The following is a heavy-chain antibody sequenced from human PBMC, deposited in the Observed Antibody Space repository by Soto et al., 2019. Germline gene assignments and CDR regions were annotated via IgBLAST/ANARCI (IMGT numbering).Heavy chain of an antibody. D-gene: IGHD3-22*01. CDR1: GFSLSTSGVG. Sequence: QITLKESGPTLVKPTQTLTLTCTFSGFSLSTSGVGVAWIRQPPGKALEWLALIYWDDDKRYSPSLKSRLTITKDTSKNQVVLTMTNMDPVDTATYYCAHRLKIVNLFDYWGQGTLVTVSS. CDR3: AHRLKIVNLFDY. J-gene: IGHJ4*02. V-gene: IGHV2-5*02. CDR2: IYWDDDK.